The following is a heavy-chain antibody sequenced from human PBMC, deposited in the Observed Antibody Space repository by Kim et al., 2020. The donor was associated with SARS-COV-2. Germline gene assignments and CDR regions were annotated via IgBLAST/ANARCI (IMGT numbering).Heavy chain of an antibody. D-gene: IGHD3-22*01. J-gene: IGHJ4*02. CDR3: AREGIDYYDSSGFGY. V-gene: IGHV3-11*05. CDR1: GFTFSDYY. CDR2: ISSSSSYI. Sequence: GGSLRLSCAASGFTFSDYYMSWIRQAPGKGPEWVSYISSSSSYINYADSVKGRFTISRDNAKNSLYLQMNSLRAEDTAIYYCAREGIDYYDSSGFGYWGQGTLVTVSS.